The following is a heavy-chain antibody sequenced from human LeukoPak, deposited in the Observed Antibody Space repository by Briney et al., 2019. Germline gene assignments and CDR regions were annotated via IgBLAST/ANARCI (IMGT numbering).Heavy chain of an antibody. D-gene: IGHD3-16*01. J-gene: IGHJ4*02. V-gene: IGHV3-30*18. Sequence: PGGSLRLSCAASGFTFSSYGMHWVRQAPGKGLEWVAVISYDGSNKYYADSVKGRFTISRDNSKNTLYLQMNSLRAEDTAVYYCAKVGGRRYYFDYWGQGNLVTVSS. CDR1: GFTFSSYG. CDR2: ISYDGSNK. CDR3: AKVGGRRYYFDY.